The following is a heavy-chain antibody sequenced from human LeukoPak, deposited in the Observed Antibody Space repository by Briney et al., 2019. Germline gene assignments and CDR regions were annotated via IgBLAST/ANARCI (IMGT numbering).Heavy chain of an antibody. V-gene: IGHV4-30-4*08. CDR3: ARDYTMTHAFDI. D-gene: IGHD3-22*01. CDR1: GGSLSSGDYY. J-gene: IGHJ3*02. CDR2: IYYSGST. Sequence: SQTLSLTCTVSGGSLSSGDYYWSWIRQPPGKGLEWIGYIYYSGSTYYNPSLKSRVTISVDTPKNQFSLKLSSVTAADTALYYCARDYTMTHAFDIWGQGTLVTVSS.